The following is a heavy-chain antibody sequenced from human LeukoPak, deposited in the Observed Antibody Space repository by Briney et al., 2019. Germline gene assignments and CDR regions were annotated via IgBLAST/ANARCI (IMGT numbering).Heavy chain of an antibody. CDR3: ARDHYYGSGTSYYYFDY. CDR2: IKQDGSEK. Sequence: PGGSLRLSCAASGFTFSSYWMSWVRQAPGKVLEWVANIKQDGSEKYYVDSVKGRFTISRDNAKNSLYLQMNSLRAEDTAVYYCARDHYYGSGTSYYYFDYWGQGTLVTVSS. J-gene: IGHJ4*02. V-gene: IGHV3-7*01. D-gene: IGHD3-10*01. CDR1: GFTFSSYW.